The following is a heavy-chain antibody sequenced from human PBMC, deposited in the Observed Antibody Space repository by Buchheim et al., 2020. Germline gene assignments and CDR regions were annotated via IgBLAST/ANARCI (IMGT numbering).Heavy chain of an antibody. CDR3: ARHRGSR. CDR1: GFSFGDSW. V-gene: IGHV3-7*03. D-gene: IGHD3-10*01. Sequence: EVQLVESGGGLVQPGGSLRLSCAASGFSFGDSWMSWVRQPPGKGLEWVALIKEGGSEIYYVDSVKGRFTISRDDAKNSVYLQMSSLRVDDTAIYYCARHRGSRWGQGTL. J-gene: IGHJ4*02. CDR2: IKEGGSEI.